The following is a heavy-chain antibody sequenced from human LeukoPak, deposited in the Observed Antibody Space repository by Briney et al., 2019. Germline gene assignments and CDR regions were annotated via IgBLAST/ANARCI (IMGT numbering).Heavy chain of an antibody. V-gene: IGHV4-38-2*02. CDR2: IYHSGST. Sequence: ASETLSLTCAVSGYSISSGYYWGWIRQPPGKGLEWIGSIYHSGSTYYNPSLKSRVTISVDTSKNQFSLKLSSVTAADTAVYYCARDHSWELLDAFDIWGQGTMVTVSS. D-gene: IGHD1-26*01. J-gene: IGHJ3*02. CDR1: GYSISSGYY. CDR3: ARDHSWELLDAFDI.